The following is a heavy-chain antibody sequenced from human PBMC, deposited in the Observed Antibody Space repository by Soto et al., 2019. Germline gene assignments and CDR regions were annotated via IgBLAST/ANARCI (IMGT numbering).Heavy chain of an antibody. J-gene: IGHJ4*02. CDR2: INHSGGT. D-gene: IGHD6-19*01. Sequence: QAPLQQWGAGLLKPSETLSLTCAVYVESFSGYYWSWVRQPPGKGLEWIGEINHSGGTNYNPSLKSRITMSVDTSKNQFSLKLRSVTAADTAVYYCARKRSSGWFFDFWGQGTLVTVSS. V-gene: IGHV4-34*01. CDR3: ARKRSSGWFFDF. CDR1: VESFSGYY.